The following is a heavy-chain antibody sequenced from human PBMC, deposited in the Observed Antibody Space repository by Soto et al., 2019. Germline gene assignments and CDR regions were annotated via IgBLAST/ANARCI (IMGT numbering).Heavy chain of an antibody. D-gene: IGHD5-18*01. V-gene: IGHV3-53*01. CDR3: ARGYSYGPHTLDY. CDR1: GFTVSSNY. Sequence: SLRLSCAASGFTVSSNYMNWVRQAPGKGLEWVSLIYSGGTTYYADSVKGRFTISRDNSKNTLYLQMNSLRAEDTAVYYCARGYSYGPHTLDYWGQGTLVTVS. J-gene: IGHJ4*02. CDR2: IYSGGTT.